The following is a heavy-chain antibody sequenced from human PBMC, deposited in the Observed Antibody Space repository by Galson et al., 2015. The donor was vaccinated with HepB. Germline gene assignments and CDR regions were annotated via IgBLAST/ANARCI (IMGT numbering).Heavy chain of an antibody. V-gene: IGHV3-30*03. J-gene: IGHJ6*02. CDR1: GFTFSHYG. CDR2: ISFDGSDK. Sequence: SLRLSCAASGFTFSHYGLHWVRQAPGKGLEWVAVISFDGSDKYYADSVKGRFTISRDNSKYTLYLQIHTLRTEDTAAYYCAIDRQRSTTWYHLTDIDKDYYFYQGMDVWGRGTTVTVSS. D-gene: IGHD6-13*01. CDR3: AIDRQRSTTWYHLTDIDKDYYFYQGMDV.